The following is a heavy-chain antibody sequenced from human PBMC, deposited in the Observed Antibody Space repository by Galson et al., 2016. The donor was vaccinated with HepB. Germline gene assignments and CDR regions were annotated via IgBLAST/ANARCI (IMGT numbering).Heavy chain of an antibody. CDR2: IWSDGSNE. CDR1: GFTFSSYG. Sequence: SLRLSCAASGFTFSSYGMHWVRQAPGKGLEWVAVIWSDGSNEYYTDSVKGRFTISRDNSKNTVFLQMNSLRAEDTAVYYCAKTLYGGNSDWGQGTLSPSPQ. V-gene: IGHV3-33*06. D-gene: IGHD4-23*01. CDR3: AKTLYGGNSD. J-gene: IGHJ4*02.